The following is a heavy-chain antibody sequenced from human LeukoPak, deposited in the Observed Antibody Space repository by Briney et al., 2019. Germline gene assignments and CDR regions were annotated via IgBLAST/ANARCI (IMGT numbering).Heavy chain of an antibody. V-gene: IGHV3-30*04. Sequence: GGSLRLSCAASGFTFSSYAMHWVRQAPGKGLEWVAVISYDGSNKYYADSAKGRFTISRDNSKNTLYLQMNSLRAEDTAVYYCARPNNDAFDIWGQGTMVTVSS. CDR3: ARPNNDAFDI. D-gene: IGHD1/OR15-1a*01. CDR1: GFTFSSYA. J-gene: IGHJ3*02. CDR2: ISYDGSNK.